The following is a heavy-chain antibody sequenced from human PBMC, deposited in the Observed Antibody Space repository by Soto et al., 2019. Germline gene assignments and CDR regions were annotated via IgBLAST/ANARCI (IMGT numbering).Heavy chain of an antibody. D-gene: IGHD6-6*01. Sequence: GGSLRLSCAASGFTFSNYAMSWVRQAPGKGLEWVSTISGSGGSIYYADSVKGRFTISRDNSKNTLYLQMNSLRADDTAVYYCAKDHGLVAAQSHHWGQGTLVTAPQ. J-gene: IGHJ5*02. CDR2: ISGSGGSI. V-gene: IGHV3-23*01. CDR1: GFTFSNYA. CDR3: AKDHGLVAAQSHH.